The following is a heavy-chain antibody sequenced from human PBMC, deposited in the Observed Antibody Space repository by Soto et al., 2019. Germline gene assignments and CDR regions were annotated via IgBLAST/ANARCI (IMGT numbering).Heavy chain of an antibody. V-gene: IGHV1-3*04. CDR2: IDIGNGNR. D-gene: IGHD6-19*01. Sequence: QDHLVQSGPEVKRPGASVRISCNTSGFTFTDYSLHWVRQAPGQGLEWMGRIDIGNGNRKYSQDLQGRVTITSDTSASTAYMDLNSLKFEDTAVYYCATEGRSGWYDYWGQGTLVTVSS. CDR3: ATEGRSGWYDY. CDR1: GFTFTDYS. J-gene: IGHJ4*02.